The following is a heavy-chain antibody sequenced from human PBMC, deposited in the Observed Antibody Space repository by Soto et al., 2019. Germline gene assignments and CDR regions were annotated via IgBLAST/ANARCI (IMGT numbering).Heavy chain of an antibody. CDR2: ISSSSSTI. J-gene: IGHJ5*02. CDR3: AREKFWSGYAMVGFDP. D-gene: IGHD3-3*01. CDR1: GFTFSSYS. Sequence: PGGSLRLSCAASGFTFSSYSMNWVRQAPGKGLEWVSYISSSSSTIYYADSVKGRFTISRDNAKNSLYLQMISLRAEDTAVYYCAREKFWSGYAMVGFDPWGQGTLVTVSS. V-gene: IGHV3-48*01.